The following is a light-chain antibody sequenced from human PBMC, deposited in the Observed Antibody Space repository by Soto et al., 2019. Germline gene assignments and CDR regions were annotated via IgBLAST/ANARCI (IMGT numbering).Light chain of an antibody. CDR1: NANLGAGYD. CDR2: ANS. CDR3: KSYAGSNTYV. V-gene: IGLV1-40*01. Sequence: QSVLTQPPSVSGAPGQRVTIACTGSNANLGAGYDVNWYQQLPGPAPRLLIYANSNRPSGVPERFSGSRSGTSASLAITGLQAEDEADYFCKSYAGSNTYVFGSGTKLTVL. J-gene: IGLJ1*01.